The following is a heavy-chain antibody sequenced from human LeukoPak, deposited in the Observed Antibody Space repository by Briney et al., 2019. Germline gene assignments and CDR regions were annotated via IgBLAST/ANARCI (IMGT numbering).Heavy chain of an antibody. CDR1: GFTFSSYS. CDR2: ISSSSSYI. D-gene: IGHD1-7*01. V-gene: IGHV3-21*01. Sequence: PGRSLRLSCAASGFTFSSYSMNWVRQAPGKGLEWVSSISSSSSYIYYADSVKGRFTISRDNAKNSLYLQMNSLRAEDTAVYYCARYITGTTTIRPYWGQGTLVTVSS. CDR3: ARYITGTTTIRPY. J-gene: IGHJ4*02.